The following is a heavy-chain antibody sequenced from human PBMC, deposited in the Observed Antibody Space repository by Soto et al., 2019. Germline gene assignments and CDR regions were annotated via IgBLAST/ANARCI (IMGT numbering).Heavy chain of an antibody. Sequence: QVHLVQSGAEVKKPGASVNVSCKTSGYTFTRNGISWVRQAPGQSLEWMGWISPNSGNLKFEQKIQGRVIITTDTFVSTAYMALRSLRSDVAAVYYCVKGRDRNSWPSSDVCGPGTTVTVSS. D-gene: IGHD3-16*02. V-gene: IGHV1-18*01. CDR1: GYTFTRNG. J-gene: IGHJ6*02. CDR2: ISPNSGNL. CDR3: VKGRDRNSWPSSDV.